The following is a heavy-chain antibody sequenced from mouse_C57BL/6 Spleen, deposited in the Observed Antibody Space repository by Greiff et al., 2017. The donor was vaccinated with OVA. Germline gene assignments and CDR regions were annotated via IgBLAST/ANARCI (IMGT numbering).Heavy chain of an antibody. V-gene: IGHV1-76*01. D-gene: IGHD1-1*01. CDR2: IYPGSGNT. CDR1: GYTFTDYY. CDR3: ARSVYYGSSLYAMDY. Sequence: VQLQESGAELVRPGASVKLSCKASGYTFTDYYINWVKQRPGQGLEWIARIYPGSGNTYYNEKFKGKATLTAEKSSSTAYMQLSSLTSEDSAVYFCARSVYYGSSLYAMDYWGQGTSVTVSS. J-gene: IGHJ4*01.